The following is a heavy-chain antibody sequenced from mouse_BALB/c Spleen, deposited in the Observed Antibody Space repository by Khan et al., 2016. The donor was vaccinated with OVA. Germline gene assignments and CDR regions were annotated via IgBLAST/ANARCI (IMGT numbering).Heavy chain of an antibody. J-gene: IGHJ2*01. CDR1: GYSITSDYA. D-gene: IGHD1-1*02. Sequence: EVQLQQSGPGLVKPSQSLSLTCTVTGYSITSDYAWNWIRQFPGNKLEWMGYISYSGNTKYNPSLKSRISITRDQSKNQFFLQLNSVTTEDTASYSCARIYGGDFDYWGQGTTLTVSS. CDR2: ISYSGNT. V-gene: IGHV3-2*02. CDR3: ARIYGGDFDY.